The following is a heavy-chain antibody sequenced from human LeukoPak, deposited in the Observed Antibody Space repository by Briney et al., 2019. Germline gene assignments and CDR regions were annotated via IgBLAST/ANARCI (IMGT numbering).Heavy chain of an antibody. CDR2: MYYIGST. CDR3: ARGYDTSFDS. Sequence: SETLSLTCTVSGGSISSSSGYWGSIRQPPGKGMEWIRSMYYIGSTYYNPSLKSRVTISVDTSKNQLTVKLASETAADTAVYYCARGYDTSFDSWGQGTLVTVSS. CDR1: GGSISSSSGY. V-gene: IGHV4-39*01. D-gene: IGHD3-22*01. J-gene: IGHJ4*02.